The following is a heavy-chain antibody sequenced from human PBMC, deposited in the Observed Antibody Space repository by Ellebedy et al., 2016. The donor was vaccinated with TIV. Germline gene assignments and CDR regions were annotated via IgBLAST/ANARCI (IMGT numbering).Heavy chain of an antibody. CDR2: TYYRSKWHN. CDR1: GDTVSSDSAT. V-gene: IGHV6-1*01. J-gene: IGHJ3*02. Sequence: SQTLSLTCAISGDTVSSDSATWNWIRQSPSRGLEWLGRTYYRSKWHNEYAISVRSRITINPDTSKNQFSLQLNSVTPEDTAVYYCARALPHFDIWGQGTMVTVSS. CDR3: ARALPHFDI.